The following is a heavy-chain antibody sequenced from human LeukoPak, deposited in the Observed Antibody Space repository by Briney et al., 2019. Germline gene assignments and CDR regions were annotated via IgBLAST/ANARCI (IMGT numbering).Heavy chain of an antibody. CDR3: ARAETDHYYFDY. D-gene: IGHD3-10*01. CDR2: IYYSGST. CDR1: GGSISSGGYY. V-gene: IGHV4-31*03. J-gene: IGHJ4*02. Sequence: SQTLSLTCTVSGGSISSGGYYWSWIRQHPGKGLEWIGYIYYSGSTYYNPSLKSRVTISVDTSKNQFSLKLGSVTAADTAVYYCARAETDHYYFDYLGQGILVTVSS.